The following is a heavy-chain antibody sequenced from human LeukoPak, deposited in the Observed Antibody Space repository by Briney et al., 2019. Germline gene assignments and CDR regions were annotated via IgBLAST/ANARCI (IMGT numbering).Heavy chain of an antibody. D-gene: IGHD1-14*01. CDR1: GGSISSGSYY. Sequence: SQTLSLTCAVSGGSISSGSYYWSWIRRPAGKGLEWIGRIYTSGSTNYNPSLKSRVTISVDTSKNQFSLKLSSVTAADTAVYYCARAPDDENWFDPWGQGTLVTVSS. J-gene: IGHJ5*02. V-gene: IGHV4-61*02. CDR3: ARAPDDENWFDP. CDR2: IYTSGST.